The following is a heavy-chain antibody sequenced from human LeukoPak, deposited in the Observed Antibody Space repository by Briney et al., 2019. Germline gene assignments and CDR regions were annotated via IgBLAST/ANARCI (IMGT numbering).Heavy chain of an antibody. J-gene: IGHJ4*02. CDR1: GYSFTTYW. Sequence: GESPMISCKGSGYSFTTYWISWVRQMPGKGLEWMGRIDPGDSFTKYSPSFQGHVTISTDKSINTVYLHWSSLEASDTAMYYCARDAGGVSSWVSRWGQRTLVTVSS. D-gene: IGHD2-8*02. V-gene: IGHV5-10-1*01. CDR2: IDPGDSFT. CDR3: ARDAGGVSSWVSR.